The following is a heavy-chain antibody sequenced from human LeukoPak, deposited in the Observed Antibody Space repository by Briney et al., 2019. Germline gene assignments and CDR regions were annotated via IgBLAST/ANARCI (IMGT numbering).Heavy chain of an antibody. V-gene: IGHV3-30*18. CDR3: AKEAYCGCDCYSDYYYYGMDV. D-gene: IGHD2-21*02. J-gene: IGHJ6*02. CDR1: GFTFSSYG. Sequence: GGSLRLSCAASGFTFSSYGMHWVRQAPGKGLEWVAVISYDGSNKYYADSVKGRFTISRDNSKNTLYLQMNSLRAEDTAVYYCAKEAYCGCDCYSDYYYYGMDVWGQGTTVTVSS. CDR2: ISYDGSNK.